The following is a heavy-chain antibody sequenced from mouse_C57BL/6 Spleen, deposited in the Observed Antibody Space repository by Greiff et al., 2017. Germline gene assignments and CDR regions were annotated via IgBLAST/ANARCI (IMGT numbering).Heavy chain of an antibody. CDR2: INPSNGGT. J-gene: IGHJ2*01. CDR3: ARPYYSNPYYFDY. D-gene: IGHD2-5*01. CDR1: GYTFTSYW. V-gene: IGHV1-53*01. Sequence: QVQLQQPGTELVKPGASVKLSCKASGYTFTSYWLHWVKQRPGQGLEWIGNINPSNGGTNYNEKFKSKATLTVDKSSSTAYMQLSSLTSEDPAVYYCARPYYSNPYYFDYWGQGTTLTVSS.